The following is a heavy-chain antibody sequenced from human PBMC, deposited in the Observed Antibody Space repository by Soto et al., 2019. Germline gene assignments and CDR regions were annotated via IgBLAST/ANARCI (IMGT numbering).Heavy chain of an antibody. Sequence: GGSLRLSCAASGFTFSSYSMNWVRQAPGKGLEWVSSISSSSSYIYYADSVKGRFTISRDNAKNSLYLQMNSLRAEDTAVYYCARDGEDIVATAFDYWGQGTLVTVSS. CDR3: ARDGEDIVATAFDY. CDR2: ISSSSSYI. D-gene: IGHD5-12*01. J-gene: IGHJ4*02. CDR1: GFTFSSYS. V-gene: IGHV3-21*01.